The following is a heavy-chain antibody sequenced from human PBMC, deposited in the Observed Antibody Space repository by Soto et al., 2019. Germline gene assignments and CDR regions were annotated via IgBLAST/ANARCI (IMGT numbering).Heavy chain of an antibody. CDR2: INPSGGST. D-gene: IGHD6-13*01. Sequence: GASVKVSCKASGYTFTSYYMHWVRQAPGQGLEWMGIINPSGGSTSYAQKFQGRVTMTRDTSTSTVYMELSSLRSEDTAVYYCATPRSPAAAGDVMDFQHWGQGTLVTVSS. V-gene: IGHV1-46*03. CDR1: GYTFTSYY. CDR3: ATPRSPAAAGDVMDFQH. J-gene: IGHJ1*01.